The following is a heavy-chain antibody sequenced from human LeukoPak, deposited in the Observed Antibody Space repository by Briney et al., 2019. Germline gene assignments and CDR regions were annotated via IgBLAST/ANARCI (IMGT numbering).Heavy chain of an antibody. J-gene: IGHJ4*02. CDR3: AREEYCYDSSGDTFDY. Sequence: GASVKVSCKASGYTFTGYYMHWVRQAPGQGLEWMGWINPNSGGTNYAQKFQGRVTMTRDTSISTAYMELSRLRSDDTAVYYCAREEYCYDSSGDTFDYWGQGTLVTVSP. CDR2: INPNSGGT. D-gene: IGHD3-22*01. CDR1: GYTFTGYY. V-gene: IGHV1-2*02.